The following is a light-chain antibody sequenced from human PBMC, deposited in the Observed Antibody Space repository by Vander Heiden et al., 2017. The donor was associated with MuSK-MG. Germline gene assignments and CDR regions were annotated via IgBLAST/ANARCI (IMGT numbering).Light chain of an antibody. J-gene: IGLJ2*01. CDR2: DVS. CDR1: SSEGGGCNY. V-gene: IGLV2-14*01. CDR3: SSYTSSSTLVV. Sequence: QSALTQPASVSGSPGQSITIPCTGTSSEGGGCNYVPWYQQHPGKAPKLMIYDVSNRPSGVSNRCAGSKSGNTASLTISGLQAEDEADYYCSSYTSSSTLVVFCGGTKLTVL.